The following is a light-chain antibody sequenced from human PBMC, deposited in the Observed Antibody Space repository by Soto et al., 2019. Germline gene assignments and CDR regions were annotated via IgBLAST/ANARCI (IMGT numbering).Light chain of an antibody. CDR1: SSDVGGYNY. CDR3: GSYTSSSTPWV. J-gene: IGLJ3*02. Sequence: QSALTQPASVSGSPGQSITISCAGTSSDVGGYNYVSWYQQHPGKAPKLMIYEVINRPSGVSNRFSGSKSENTASLTISGLQAEDEADYYCGSYTSSSTPWVFGGGTKLTVL. CDR2: EVI. V-gene: IGLV2-14*01.